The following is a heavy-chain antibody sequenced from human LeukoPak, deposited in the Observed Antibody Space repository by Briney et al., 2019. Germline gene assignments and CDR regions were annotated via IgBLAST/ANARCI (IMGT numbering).Heavy chain of an antibody. D-gene: IGHD6-13*01. CDR1: GGSISSYY. CDR3: ARGDSSSAFFDY. J-gene: IGHJ4*02. Sequence: SETLSLTCTVSGGSISSYYCSWIRQPAGKGLEWIGRIHTSGSTNYNPSLKSRVTMSVDTSKNQFSLKLSSVTAADTAVYCARGDSSSAFFDYWGQGTLVTVSS. CDR2: IHTSGST. V-gene: IGHV4-4*07.